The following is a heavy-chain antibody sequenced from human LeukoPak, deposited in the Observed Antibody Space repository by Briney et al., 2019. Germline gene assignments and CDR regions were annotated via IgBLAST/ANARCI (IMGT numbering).Heavy chain of an antibody. CDR1: GFTFSSYW. CDR2: IKQDGSEK. D-gene: IGHD3-9*01. J-gene: IGHJ6*02. Sequence: GGSLRLSCAASGFTFSSYWMSWVRQAPGKGLEWVANIKQDGSEKYYVDSVKGRFTISRDNSKNTLYLQMDSLRAEDTAVYYCARDLTNYYGMDVWGQGTTVTVSS. V-gene: IGHV3-7*01. CDR3: ARDLTNYYGMDV.